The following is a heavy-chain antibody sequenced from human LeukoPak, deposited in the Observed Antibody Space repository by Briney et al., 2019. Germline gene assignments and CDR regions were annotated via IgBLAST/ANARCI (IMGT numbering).Heavy chain of an antibody. J-gene: IGHJ4*02. Sequence: PGGSLRLSCAASGFTFSSYSMNWVRQAPGKGLEWVSYISSSSSTIYYADSVKGRFTISRDNAKNSLYLQMNSLRAEDTAVYYCARDLSSRNTVHGYSSSWPGNCWGQGTLVTVSS. V-gene: IGHV3-48*01. CDR3: ARDLSSRNTVHGYSSSWPGNC. CDR1: GFTFSSYS. CDR2: ISSSSSTI. D-gene: IGHD6-13*01.